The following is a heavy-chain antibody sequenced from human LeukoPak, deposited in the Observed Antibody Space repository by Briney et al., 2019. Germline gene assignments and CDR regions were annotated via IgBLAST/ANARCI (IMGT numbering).Heavy chain of an antibody. CDR1: GYTFTYRY. CDR3: ARSRGYYDSSGYPDNAFDI. J-gene: IGHJ3*02. V-gene: IGHV1-45*03. D-gene: IGHD3-22*01. Sequence: SVKVSCKSSGYTFTYRYLHWVRQAPRQALEWMGWITIFTDETNYAQRFQDRVTITSDRSMSTVYRELSSLRSEDTAMFYCARSRGYYDSSGYPDNAFDIWGQGTMVTVSS. CDR2: ITIFTDET.